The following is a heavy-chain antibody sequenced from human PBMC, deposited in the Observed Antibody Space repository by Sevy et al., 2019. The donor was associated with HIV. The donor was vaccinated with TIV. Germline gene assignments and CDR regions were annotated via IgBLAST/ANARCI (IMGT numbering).Heavy chain of an antibody. J-gene: IGHJ4*02. V-gene: IGHV3-21*01. CDR2: IITSSSYI. D-gene: IGHD3-10*01. CDR1: GFTFSSYS. Sequence: GGSLRLSCAASGFTFSSYSMNWVRQAPGKGLEWVSSIITSSSYIYYADSVKGRFTISRDNAKNSLYLQMNSLRAEDAAVYDCDRCEVDGGDGEFDYWGQGTLVTVSS. CDR3: DRCEVDGGDGEFDY.